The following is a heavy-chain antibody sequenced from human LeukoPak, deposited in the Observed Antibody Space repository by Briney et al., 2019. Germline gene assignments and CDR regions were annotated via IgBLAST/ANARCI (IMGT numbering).Heavy chain of an antibody. CDR1: GVSIRIAGYY. CDR2: IYYSGST. V-gene: IGHV4-31*03. Sequence: SETLSLTCTVSGVSIRIAGYYWNWIRQHPGKGLEWIGYIYYSGSTYYNPSLKSRVTISVDTSKNQFSLKLSSVTAADTAVYYCARYQWEYCSSTSCHTIYYGMDVWGQGTTVTVSS. J-gene: IGHJ6*02. D-gene: IGHD2-2*01. CDR3: ARYQWEYCSSTSCHTIYYGMDV.